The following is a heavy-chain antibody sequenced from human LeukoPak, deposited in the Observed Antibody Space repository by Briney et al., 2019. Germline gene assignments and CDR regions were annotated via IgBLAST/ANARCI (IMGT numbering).Heavy chain of an antibody. CDR2: TYHRSTWYD. J-gene: IGHJ4*02. Sequence: SQTLSLTCAISGDIFSSNNAAWNWIRQSPSRGLEWLGRTYHRSTWYDDYVVSVRSRLTITPDISKNQVSLQLNSVTPEDTAVYYCTREVAGTGGFDYWGQGITVTVSS. D-gene: IGHD6-13*01. V-gene: IGHV6-1*01. CDR3: TREVAGTGGFDY. CDR1: GDIFSSNNAA.